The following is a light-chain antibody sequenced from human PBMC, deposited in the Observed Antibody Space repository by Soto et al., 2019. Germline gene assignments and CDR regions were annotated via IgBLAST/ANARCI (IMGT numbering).Light chain of an antibody. Sequence: EIVLTQSPATLSLSPGASVTLYCRASQSVSNSLAWYQQKPCQPHSLIIYDVSNRATGIPARFSGSGSGTDFTLTITRLEPEDFVVYFGHQRCNWPRVTFNLSTRLETK. CDR1: QSVSNS. J-gene: IGKJ5*01. CDR2: DVS. V-gene: IGKV3-11*01. CDR3: HQRCNWPRVT.